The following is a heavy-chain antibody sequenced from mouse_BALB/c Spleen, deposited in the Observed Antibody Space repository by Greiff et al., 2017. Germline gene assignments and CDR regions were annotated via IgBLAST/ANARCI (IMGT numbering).Heavy chain of an antibody. J-gene: IGHJ3*01. V-gene: IGHV1-77*01. CDR2: SYPGSGTT. CDR1: GYSFTDYV. Sequence: QVQLKQSGPELVKPGASVMMPCNASGYSFTDYVISWVKQRTGQGLEWIGESYPGSGTTYYNEKFKGKATPTADKSSNTAYMQLSSLTSENSAVSFCARHGYGFAYWGQGTLVTVSA. CDR3: ARHGYGFAY. D-gene: IGHD1-2*01.